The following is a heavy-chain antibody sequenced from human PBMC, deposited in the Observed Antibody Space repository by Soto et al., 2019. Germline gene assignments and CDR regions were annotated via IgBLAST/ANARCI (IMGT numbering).Heavy chain of an antibody. CDR2: LSGDGVTT. CDR1: GFSFSSHS. J-gene: IGHJ6*02. V-gene: IGHV3-23*01. Sequence: PGGSLRLSCAASGFSFSSHSMTWVRQAPGTGLEWVSSLSGDGVTTYYADSVKGRFIISRDNSKNTLYLQMDSLTVDDTAVYYCAKGQFRVVMDVWGQGTTVTVYS. CDR3: AKGQFRVVMDV. D-gene: IGHD3-3*01.